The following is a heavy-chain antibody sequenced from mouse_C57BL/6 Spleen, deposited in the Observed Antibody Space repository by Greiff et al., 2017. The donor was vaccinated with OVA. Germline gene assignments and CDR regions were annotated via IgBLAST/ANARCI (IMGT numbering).Heavy chain of an antibody. CDR2: ISYDGSN. Sequence: EVQLVESGPGLVKPSQSLSLTCSVTGYSITSGYYWNWIRQFPGNKLEWMGYISYDGSNNYNQSLKNRISITRDTSKNQFFLKLNSVTTEDTATYYCARERGYGNYDYWGQGTTLTVSS. D-gene: IGHD2-1*01. CDR3: ARERGYGNYDY. J-gene: IGHJ2*01. V-gene: IGHV3-6*01. CDR1: GYSITSGYY.